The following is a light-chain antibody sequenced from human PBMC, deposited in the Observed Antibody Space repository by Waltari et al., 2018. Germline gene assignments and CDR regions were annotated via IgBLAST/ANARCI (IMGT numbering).Light chain of an antibody. CDR2: DDT. J-gene: IGLJ2*01. Sequence: SYFLTPPPSVSVAPGQTARVTCGGNNIGSRSVQWYQQKPGQAPALVIYDDTARPSGIPQRFSGSNSGNTATLTINNVEAGDEADYYCQLWDSTADVVFGAGTKLTVL. V-gene: IGLV3-21*02. CDR3: QLWDSTADVV. CDR1: NIGSRS.